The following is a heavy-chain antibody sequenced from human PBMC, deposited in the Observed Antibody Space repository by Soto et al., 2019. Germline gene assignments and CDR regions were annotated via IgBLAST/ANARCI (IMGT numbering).Heavy chain of an antibody. Sequence: ASVKVSCKVSGYTLTELSMHWVRQAPGKGLEWMGGFDPEDGETIYAQKFQGRVTMTEDTSTDTAYMELSSLRSEDTAVYYCARCAIAAAGGPPAFDIWGQGTMVTVSS. J-gene: IGHJ3*02. CDR3: ARCAIAAAGGPPAFDI. V-gene: IGHV1-24*01. D-gene: IGHD6-13*01. CDR1: GYTLTELS. CDR2: FDPEDGET.